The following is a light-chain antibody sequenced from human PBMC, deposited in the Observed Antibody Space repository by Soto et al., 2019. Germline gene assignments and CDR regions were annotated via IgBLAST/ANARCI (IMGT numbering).Light chain of an antibody. CDR3: QQYNSYPWT. CDR1: QSISPW. CDR2: AAS. Sequence: DIQMTQSPSTLSASVGDRVTITCRASQSISPWLAWYQQKPGKAPKLLIYAASTLQSGVPSRFSGSGSGTEFTLAISSLQPDDFATYYCQQYNSYPWTFGQGTKVDIK. V-gene: IGKV1-5*01. J-gene: IGKJ1*01.